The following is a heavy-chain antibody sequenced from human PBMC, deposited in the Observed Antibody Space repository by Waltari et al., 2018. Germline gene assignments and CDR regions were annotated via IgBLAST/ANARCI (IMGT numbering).Heavy chain of an antibody. Sequence: QVQLQESGPGLVKPSETLSLTCPVSGGSLRSYSWSWIRPPPGKGLEWIGCIYYSGSTNYNPSLKSRVTISVDTSKNQFSLKLSSVTAADTAVYYCARVGQQLPPRWFDPWGQGTLVTVSS. CDR3: ARVGQQLPPRWFDP. J-gene: IGHJ5*02. CDR1: GGSLRSYS. D-gene: IGHD6-13*01. CDR2: IYYSGST. V-gene: IGHV4-59*01.